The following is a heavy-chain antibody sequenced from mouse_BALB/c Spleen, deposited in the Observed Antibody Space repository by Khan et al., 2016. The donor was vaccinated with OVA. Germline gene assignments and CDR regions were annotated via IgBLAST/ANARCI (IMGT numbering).Heavy chain of an antibody. Sequence: EVQLQESGPGLVKPSQSLSLTCTVTGYSITSDYAWNWIRQFPGNKLEWMGYISYSGSTTYNPSLKSRISITRATSKNQFFLQLNSVTTEDTATYYCASELGRYYAMDYWGQGTSVTVSS. CDR1: GYSITSDYA. CDR2: ISYSGST. CDR3: ASELGRYYAMDY. D-gene: IGHD4-1*01. V-gene: IGHV3-2*02. J-gene: IGHJ4*01.